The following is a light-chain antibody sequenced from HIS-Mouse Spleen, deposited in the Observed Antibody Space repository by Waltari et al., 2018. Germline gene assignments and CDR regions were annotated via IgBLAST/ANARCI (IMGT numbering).Light chain of an antibody. Sequence: DIVMTQSPLSLPVTPGEPASISCRSSQSLLHSNGYNYLDWYLQKPGQSPQLLIYLGSNRASGVPDRFSGSGSGTDFTLKISRVEAEDVGVYYCMQALQTCMYTFGQGTKLEIK. J-gene: IGKJ2*01. V-gene: IGKV2-28*01. CDR3: MQALQTCMYT. CDR1: QSLLHSNGYNY. CDR2: LGS.